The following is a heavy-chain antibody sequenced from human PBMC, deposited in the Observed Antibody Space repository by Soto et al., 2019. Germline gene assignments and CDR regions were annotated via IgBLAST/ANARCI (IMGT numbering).Heavy chain of an antibody. CDR3: AREPATAKPEGVDF. V-gene: IGHV1-2*02. CDR1: GYTFSDYY. CDR2: INPNSGGT. Sequence: GASVKVSCKASGYTFSDYYVHWVRQAPGQGLEWMGWINPNSGGTKYAPKFQGGVTMNRDTSITTACMELSRLRSGDTAVYYCAREPATAKPEGVDFWGQGTLVTVSS. J-gene: IGHJ4*02. D-gene: IGHD1-1*01.